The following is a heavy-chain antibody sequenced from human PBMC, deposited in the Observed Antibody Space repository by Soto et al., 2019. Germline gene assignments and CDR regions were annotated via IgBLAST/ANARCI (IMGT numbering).Heavy chain of an antibody. CDR1: GFTFVTYD. J-gene: IGHJ4*02. D-gene: IGHD7-27*01. CDR3: VKGNWGDY. Sequence: EVQLLESGGGSVQPGGSLRLSCAASGFTFVTYDMTWVRQAPEKGLEWVSVSRGSDGSTYYADSVKGRFTISRDNSKNTLYLQMNSLRVDDTAIYYCVKGNWGDYWGQGTLVTVSS. V-gene: IGHV3-23*01. CDR2: SRGSDGST.